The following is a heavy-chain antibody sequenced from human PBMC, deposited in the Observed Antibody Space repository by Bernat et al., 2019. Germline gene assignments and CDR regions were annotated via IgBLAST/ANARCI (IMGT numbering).Heavy chain of an antibody. CDR1: GSIFGNAW. Sequence: EVQLVESGGGLVKPGGSLRLSGAASGSIFGNAWMGWVGQAPGKGLEWVGRIKSKTDGGTTDYAAPVKGRFTISRDDSKNTLYLQINSLKTEDTAVYYCTTDRGKMTLPAFDIWGQGTMVTVSS. CDR3: TTDRGKMTLPAFDI. J-gene: IGHJ3*02. D-gene: IGHD3-10*01. CDR2: IKSKTDGGTT. V-gene: IGHV3-15*01.